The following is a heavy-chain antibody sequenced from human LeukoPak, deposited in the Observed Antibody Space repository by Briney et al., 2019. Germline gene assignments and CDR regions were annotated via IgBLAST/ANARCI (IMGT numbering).Heavy chain of an antibody. CDR3: ARDRSSGWYEHPFDY. Sequence: EASVKVSCKASGYTFTGYYMHWVRQAPGQGLEWMGRINPNSGGTNYAQKFQGRVTMTRDTSISTAYMELSRLRSDDTAVYYCARDRSSGWYEHPFDYWGQGTLVTVSS. CDR2: INPNSGGT. D-gene: IGHD6-19*01. J-gene: IGHJ4*02. CDR1: GYTFTGYY. V-gene: IGHV1-2*06.